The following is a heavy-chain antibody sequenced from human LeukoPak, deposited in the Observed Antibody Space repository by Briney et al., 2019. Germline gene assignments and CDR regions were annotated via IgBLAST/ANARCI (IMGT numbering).Heavy chain of an antibody. V-gene: IGHV4-39*07. Sequence: PSATLSLTCTVSGGSISSSSYYWGWIRQPPGKGLEWIGSIYYSGSTYYNPSLKSRVTISVDTSKNQFSLKLSSVTAADTAVYYCARESGSYYYFDYWGQGTLVTVSS. CDR1: GGSISSSSYY. CDR3: ARESGSYYYFDY. D-gene: IGHD1-26*01. J-gene: IGHJ4*02. CDR2: IYYSGST.